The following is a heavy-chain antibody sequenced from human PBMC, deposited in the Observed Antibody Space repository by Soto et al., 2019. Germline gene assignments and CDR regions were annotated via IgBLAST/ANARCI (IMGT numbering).Heavy chain of an antibody. D-gene: IGHD4-17*01. J-gene: IGHJ4*02. CDR1: GFPFSISW. Sequence: PGGSLRLSCAASGFPFSISWMHWVRQVPGKGLEWVSVIYSGGSTYYADSVKGRFTISRHNSKNTLYLQMNSLRAEDTAVYYCARGGDYIDYWGQGTLVTVSS. CDR2: IYSGGST. V-gene: IGHV3-53*04. CDR3: ARGGDYIDY.